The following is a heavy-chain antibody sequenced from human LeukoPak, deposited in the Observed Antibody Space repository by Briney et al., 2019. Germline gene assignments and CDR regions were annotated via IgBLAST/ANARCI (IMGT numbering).Heavy chain of an antibody. Sequence: GESLKISCKGSGYSFTSYWIGWVRQMPGKGLEWMGIINPEDSDTTYSPSFQGQVTFSVDRSNSAAYLQWNSLKASDTAMYYCARYVSNAGFDTWGQGTLVTVSS. D-gene: IGHD5/OR15-5a*01. CDR2: INPEDSDT. J-gene: IGHJ4*02. V-gene: IGHV5-51*01. CDR1: GYSFTSYW. CDR3: ARYVSNAGFDT.